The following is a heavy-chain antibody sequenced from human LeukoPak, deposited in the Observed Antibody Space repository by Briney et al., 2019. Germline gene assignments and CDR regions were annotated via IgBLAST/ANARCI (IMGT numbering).Heavy chain of an antibody. V-gene: IGHV3-30*04. CDR1: GFTFSSYA. CDR2: ISYDGSNK. J-gene: IGHJ4*01. Sequence: PGRSLRLSCAASGFTFSSYAMRWVRQAPGKGLEWVAVISYDGSNKYYADSVKGRFTISRDNSKNTLYLQVNSLRAEGTAVYYCATGSEMATITYWGQEPWSPSPQ. D-gene: IGHD5-24*01. CDR3: ATGSEMATITY.